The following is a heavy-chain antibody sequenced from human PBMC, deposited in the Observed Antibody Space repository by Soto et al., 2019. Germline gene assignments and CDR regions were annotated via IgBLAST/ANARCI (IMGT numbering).Heavy chain of an antibody. CDR2: MNPDSGNT. D-gene: IGHD3-10*01. V-gene: IGHV1-8*01. CDR3: ARSVGGSNVNFDY. Sequence: QVQLVQSGAEVRTPGASVKVSCKASGYTFTSYDINWVRQATGQGPEWMGWMNPDSGNTGYVQKFQGRVTMTRNTAISTAYMELSSLISEETAVYYCARSVGGSNVNFDYWGQGTLVTVSS. J-gene: IGHJ4*02. CDR1: GYTFTSYD.